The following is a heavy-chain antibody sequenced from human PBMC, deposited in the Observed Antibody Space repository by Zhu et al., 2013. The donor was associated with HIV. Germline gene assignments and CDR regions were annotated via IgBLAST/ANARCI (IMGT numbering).Heavy chain of an antibody. Sequence: QVQLVQSGAEVKKPGASVKVSCKASGYTFTSYAMHWVRQAPGQRLEWMGWINAGNGNTKYSQKFQGRVTITRDTSASTAYMELSSLRSEDTAVYYCAREGYDYVWGIYLIWGDYWGQGTLVTVSS. V-gene: IGHV1-3*01. CDR2: INAGNGNT. CDR1: GYTFTSYA. CDR3: AREGYDYVWGIYLIWGDY. J-gene: IGHJ4*02. D-gene: IGHD3-16*02.